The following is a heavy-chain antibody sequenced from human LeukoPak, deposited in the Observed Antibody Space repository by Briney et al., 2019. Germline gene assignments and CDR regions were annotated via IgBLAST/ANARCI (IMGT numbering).Heavy chain of an antibody. CDR2: IKQDGSAK. D-gene: IGHD2-15*01. CDR1: GFTFSRHW. J-gene: IGHJ4*02. V-gene: IGHV3-7*03. CDR3: ARDIGWSADF. Sequence: PGGSLRLSCAASGFTFSRHWMYWVRQAPGKGLEWVANIKQDGSAKPYVDSVKGRFTISRDNAKNSLFLQMNSLRAEDTAVYYCARDIGWSADFWGQGTLVTVSS.